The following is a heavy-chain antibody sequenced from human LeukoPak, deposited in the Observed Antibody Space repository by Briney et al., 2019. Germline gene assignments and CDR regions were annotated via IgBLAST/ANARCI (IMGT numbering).Heavy chain of an antibody. D-gene: IGHD1-26*01. CDR2: IRTGGDST. Sequence: PGGSLRLSCAASGFTFSIYGMSCVRQAPGKGLEWVSAIRTGGDSTYYADSVKGRFTISRDNSKNTLYLQMNSLRAEDTAVYYCARDRGSGQFDYWGQGTLVTVSS. V-gene: IGHV3-23*01. J-gene: IGHJ4*02. CDR1: GFTFSIYG. CDR3: ARDRGSGQFDY.